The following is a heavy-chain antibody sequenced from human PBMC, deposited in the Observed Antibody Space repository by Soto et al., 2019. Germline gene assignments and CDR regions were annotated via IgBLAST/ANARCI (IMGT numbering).Heavy chain of an antibody. CDR2: IKPDGSAK. Sequence: GGSLRLSCAASGFTFSTYWMAWVRQAPGKGLEWVAIIKPDGSAKSYVNSVKGRFTISRDNANNSLYLQMNSLRAEDTAIFYCAKFTWNNGYEGGQGTLVTVSS. J-gene: IGHJ4*02. D-gene: IGHD5-18*01. V-gene: IGHV3-7*05. CDR1: GFTFSTYW. CDR3: AKFTWNNGYE.